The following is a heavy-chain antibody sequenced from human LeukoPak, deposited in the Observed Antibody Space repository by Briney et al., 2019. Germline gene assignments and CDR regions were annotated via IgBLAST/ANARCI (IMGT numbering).Heavy chain of an antibody. V-gene: IGHV1-18*01. D-gene: IGHD5-18*01. J-gene: IGHJ4*02. CDR2: ISAYSGNT. CDR3: ARDLIGAMVPFDY. Sequence: ASVKVSCKASGYTFTSYGITWVRQAPGQGLEWMGWISAYSGNTNYAQKLQGRVTMTTDTSTGTVYMELSSLRSEDTAVYYCARDLIGAMVPFDYWGQGTLVTVSS. CDR1: GYTFTSYG.